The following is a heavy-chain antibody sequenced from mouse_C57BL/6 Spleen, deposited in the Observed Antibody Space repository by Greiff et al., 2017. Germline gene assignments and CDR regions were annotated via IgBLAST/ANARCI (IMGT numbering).Heavy chain of an antibody. D-gene: IGHD2-2*01. J-gene: IGHJ2*01. CDR3: ARSTMVTFYFDY. CDR1: GFTFSDYG. Sequence: VQLKESGGGLVKPGGSLKLSCAASGFTFSDYGMHWVRQAPEKGLEWVAYISSGSSTIYYADTVKGRFTISRDNAKNTLFLQMTSLRSEDTAMYYCARSTMVTFYFDYWGQGTTLTVSS. CDR2: ISSGSSTI. V-gene: IGHV5-17*01.